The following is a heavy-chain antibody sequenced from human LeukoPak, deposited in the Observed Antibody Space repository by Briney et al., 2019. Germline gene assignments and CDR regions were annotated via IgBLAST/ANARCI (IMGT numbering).Heavy chain of an antibody. V-gene: IGHV1-8*01. J-gene: IGHJ4*02. CDR3: ARDLVDTAMVG. Sequence: ASVKVSCKASEYTFASYDINWVRQAPGQGLEWMGWMNPNSGNTGYAQRFQGRVTITADKSTSTAYMELSSLRSEDTAVYYCARDLVDTAMVGWGQGTLVTVSS. CDR1: EYTFASYD. D-gene: IGHD5-18*01. CDR2: MNPNSGNT.